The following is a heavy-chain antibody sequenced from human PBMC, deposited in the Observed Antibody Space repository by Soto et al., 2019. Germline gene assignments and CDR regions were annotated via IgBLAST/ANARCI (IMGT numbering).Heavy chain of an antibody. J-gene: IGHJ4*02. Sequence: PSETLSLTCTVSGGSVSSSSYYWNWIRQPPGKGLEWIAYIYYTGSTNYNPSLKSRASISIDTSKNQFSLNLSSVSAADTAVYYCARAGFCRGGSCSFDYFDYWGQGALVTVS. CDR2: IYYTGST. D-gene: IGHD2-15*01. V-gene: IGHV4-61*01. CDR3: ARAGFCRGGSCSFDYFDY. CDR1: GGSVSSSSYY.